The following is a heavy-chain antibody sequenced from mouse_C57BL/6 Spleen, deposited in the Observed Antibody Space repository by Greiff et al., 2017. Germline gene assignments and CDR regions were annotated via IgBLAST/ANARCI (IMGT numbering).Heavy chain of an antibody. Sequence: DVMLVESGEGLVKPGGSLKLSCAASGFTFSSYAMSWVRQTPEKRLEWVAYISSGGDYIYYADTVKGRFTISRDNARNTLYLQMSSLKSEDTAMYYCTRGPVITTVVANWYFDVWGTGTTVTVSS. J-gene: IGHJ1*03. V-gene: IGHV5-9-1*02. CDR1: GFTFSSYA. D-gene: IGHD1-1*01. CDR3: TRGPVITTVVANWYFDV. CDR2: ISSGGDYI.